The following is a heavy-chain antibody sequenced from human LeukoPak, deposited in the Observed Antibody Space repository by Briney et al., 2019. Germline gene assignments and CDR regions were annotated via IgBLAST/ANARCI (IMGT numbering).Heavy chain of an antibody. CDR2: INPSGGST. CDR1: GYTFTSYY. V-gene: IGHV1-46*01. J-gene: IGHJ4*02. CDR3: ARDSITMVRGVSPFGY. D-gene: IGHD3-10*01. Sequence: ASVKVSCKASGYTFTSYYMHWVRQAPGQGLEWMGIINPSGGSTSYAQKFQGRVTMTRDTSISTAYMELSRLRSDDTAVYYCARDSITMVRGVSPFGYWGQGTLVTVSS.